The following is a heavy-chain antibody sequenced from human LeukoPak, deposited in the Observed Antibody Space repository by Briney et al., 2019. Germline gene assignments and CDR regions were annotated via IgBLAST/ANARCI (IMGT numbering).Heavy chain of an antibody. Sequence: PSETLSLTCAVYGGSFSGYYWSWIRQPPGKGLEWIGEINHSGSTNYNPSLKSRVTISVDTSKNQFSLKLSSVTAADTAVYYCARQGYYDSSGYYYYPHGTFDYWGQGTLVTVSS. CDR2: INHSGST. J-gene: IGHJ4*02. CDR3: ARQGYYDSSGYYYYPHGTFDY. CDR1: GGSFSGYY. V-gene: IGHV4-34*01. D-gene: IGHD3-22*01.